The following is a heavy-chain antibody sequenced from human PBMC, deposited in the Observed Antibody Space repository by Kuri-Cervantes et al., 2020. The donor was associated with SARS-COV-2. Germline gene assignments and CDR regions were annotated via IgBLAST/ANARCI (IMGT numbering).Heavy chain of an antibody. J-gene: IGHJ4*02. CDR1: GYSISSGYY. D-gene: IGHD2-2*01. V-gene: IGHV4-38-2*01. Sequence: ESLKISCAVSGYSISSGYYWGWIRQPPGKGLEWIGSIYHSGSTYYNPSLKSRVTISVDTSKNQFSLKLSSVTAADTAVYYCGRGPAAIITPYFDYWGQGTLVTVSS. CDR2: IYHSGST. CDR3: GRGPAAIITPYFDY.